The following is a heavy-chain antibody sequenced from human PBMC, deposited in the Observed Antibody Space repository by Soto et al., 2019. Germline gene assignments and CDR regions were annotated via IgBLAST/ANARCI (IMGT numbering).Heavy chain of an antibody. J-gene: IGHJ4*02. Sequence: QVQLVQSGAEVKKPGASVKVSCKASGYTFTSYGISWVRQAPGQGLEWMGWISAYNGNTNYAQKLQGRVTMTTDTSTSTAFMELRSLRSDDKAVSYCATTYYSGSGSYYKFDYWGQGTLVTVSS. CDR1: GYTFTSYG. V-gene: IGHV1-18*01. CDR3: ATTYYSGSGSYYKFDY. CDR2: ISAYNGNT. D-gene: IGHD3-10*01.